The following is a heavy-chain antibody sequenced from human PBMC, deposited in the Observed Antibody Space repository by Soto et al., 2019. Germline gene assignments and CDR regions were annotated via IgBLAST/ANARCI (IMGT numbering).Heavy chain of an antibody. CDR2: IPSRGRP. Sequence: LSETLSLTCSVSGASVAGGSYYWSWVRQPPGKGLEWIGYIPSRGRPFYNPSLTSRGTISADTSKNQLSLQLTSVTAADTAVYYCARDTYSAYGVGLWGSGSRVTGS. D-gene: IGHD4-17*01. V-gene: IGHV4-30-4*01. J-gene: IGHJ5*02. CDR1: GASVAGGSYY. CDR3: ARDTYSAYGVGL.